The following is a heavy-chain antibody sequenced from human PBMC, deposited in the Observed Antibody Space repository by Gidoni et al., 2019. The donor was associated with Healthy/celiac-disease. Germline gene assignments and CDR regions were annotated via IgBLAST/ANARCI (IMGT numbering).Heavy chain of an antibody. CDR3: AKDRDYGSGSFDY. Sequence: EVQLLESGGGLVQPGGALRLSCAASGFTFSSYAMSWVRQAPGKGLEWVSAISGSGGSTYYADSVKGRFTISRDNSKNTLYLQMNSLRAEDTAVYYCAKDRDYGSGSFDYWGQGTLDTVSS. D-gene: IGHD3-10*01. CDR1: GFTFSSYA. CDR2: ISGSGGST. J-gene: IGHJ4*02. V-gene: IGHV3-23*01.